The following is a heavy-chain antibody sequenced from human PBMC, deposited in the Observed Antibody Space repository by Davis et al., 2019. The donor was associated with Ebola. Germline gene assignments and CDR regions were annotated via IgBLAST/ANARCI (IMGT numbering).Heavy chain of an antibody. Sequence: SGPTLVKPTQTLTLTCTFSGFSLSTTGVGVGWIRQPPGKALEWLALIYWDDDKRYSPSPKSRLTITKDTSKNQVVLTMTNMDPVDTATYYCAHSDGDYVPFDYWGQGTLVTVSS. V-gene: IGHV2-5*02. CDR2: IYWDDDK. CDR3: AHSDGDYVPFDY. D-gene: IGHD4-17*01. CDR1: GFSLSTTGVG. J-gene: IGHJ4*02.